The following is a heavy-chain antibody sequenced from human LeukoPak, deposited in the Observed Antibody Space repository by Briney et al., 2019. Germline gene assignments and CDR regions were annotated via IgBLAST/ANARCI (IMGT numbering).Heavy chain of an antibody. J-gene: IGHJ4*02. CDR3: ARGLDYYSSGRFSLGY. V-gene: IGHV1-2*02. CDR2: INPQTGGT. CDR1: EYTFTDYY. Sequence: GASVKVSCRASEYTFTDYYINWVRQAPGQGLEWMGWINPQTGGTKYAQKFQGRVTMTIDTSLSTAYVELSSLTSDDTAVYYCARGLDYYSSGRFSLGYWGQGTLVTVSS. D-gene: IGHD3-10*01.